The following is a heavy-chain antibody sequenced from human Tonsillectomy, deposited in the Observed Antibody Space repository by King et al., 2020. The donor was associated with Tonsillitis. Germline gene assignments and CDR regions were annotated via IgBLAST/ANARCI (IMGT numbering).Heavy chain of an antibody. V-gene: IGHV3-23*04. CDR2: ISASGDTT. Sequence: VQLVESGGGLVQPGGSLRLSCAASGFTFSSYAMSWVRQAPGKGLEWVSGISASGDTTYYAGSVKGRFTISIDNSNNTLYLQMNSLRAEDAAVYYCAKDTKGGRGYFDYWGQGTLVTVSS. J-gene: IGHJ4*02. CDR3: AKDTKGGRGYFDY. CDR1: GFTFSSYA. D-gene: IGHD2-8*01.